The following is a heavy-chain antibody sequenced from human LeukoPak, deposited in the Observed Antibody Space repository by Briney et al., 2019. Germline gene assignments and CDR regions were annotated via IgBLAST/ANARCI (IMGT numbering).Heavy chain of an antibody. D-gene: IGHD2-2*02. J-gene: IGHJ5*02. Sequence: ASVKVSCKASGYTFTGYYMHWVRQPPGQGLEWMGWINPNSGGTNYAQKFQGRVTMTRDTSISTAYMELSRLRSDDTAVYYCARDYCSSTSCFTFDPWGQGTLVTVSS. CDR1: GYTFTGYY. CDR2: INPNSGGT. CDR3: ARDYCSSTSCFTFDP. V-gene: IGHV1-2*02.